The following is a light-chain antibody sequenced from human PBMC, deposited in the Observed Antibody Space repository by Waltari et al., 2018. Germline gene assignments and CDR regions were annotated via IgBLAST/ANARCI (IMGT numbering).Light chain of an antibody. CDR3: HSRDSSGDVV. CDR2: GKN. Sequence: SSELTQDPAVSVALGQTVRITCQGDSLRTYYVSWFHQKPGQAPALVIYGKNNRPSGIPDRVSASRSGSTASLTIIGAQAEDEADYYCHSRDSSGDVVIGGGTKLTVV. CDR1: SLRTYY. J-gene: IGLJ2*01. V-gene: IGLV3-19*01.